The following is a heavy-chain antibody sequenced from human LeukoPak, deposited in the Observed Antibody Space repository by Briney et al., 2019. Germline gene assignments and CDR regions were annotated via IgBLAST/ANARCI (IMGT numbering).Heavy chain of an antibody. CDR1: GYTLTELS. D-gene: IGHD5-12*01. CDR2: FDPEDGET. V-gene: IGHV1-24*01. Sequence: ASVKVPCKVSGYTLTELSMHWVRQAPGKGLEWMGGFDPEDGETIYAQKFQGGVTMAEDTSTDTAYMELSSLRSEDTAVYYCATEGGYAKFFDYWGQGTLVTVSS. CDR3: ATEGGYAKFFDY. J-gene: IGHJ4*02.